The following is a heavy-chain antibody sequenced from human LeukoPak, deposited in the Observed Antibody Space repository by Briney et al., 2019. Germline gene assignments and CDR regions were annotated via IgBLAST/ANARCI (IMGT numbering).Heavy chain of an antibody. V-gene: IGHV3-33*01. CDR1: GFTFSSYG. CDR2: IWYDGSNK. J-gene: IGHJ6*02. D-gene: IGHD4-17*01. Sequence: GGSLRLSCAVSGFTFSSYGMHWVRQAPGKGLEWVAVIWYDGSNKYYADSVKGRFTISRDNSRNTLYLQMNSLRAEDTTVYYCARDDSYGDYSLGHYYGMDVWGQGTTVTVSS. CDR3: ARDDSYGDYSLGHYYGMDV.